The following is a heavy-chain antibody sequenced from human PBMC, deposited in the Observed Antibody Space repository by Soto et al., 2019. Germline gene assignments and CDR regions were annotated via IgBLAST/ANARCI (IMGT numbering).Heavy chain of an antibody. J-gene: IGHJ4*02. D-gene: IGHD6-13*01. V-gene: IGHV1-69*01. Sequence: QVQLVQSGAEVKKPGSSVKVSCKASGGTFSSYAISWVRQAPGQGLEWMGGIIPIFGTANYAQKCQCRVTITADESTSTAYMELSSMRSEDTAVYYCARDHSSSLIIDYWGQGTLVTVSS. CDR2: IIPIFGTA. CDR1: GGTFSSYA. CDR3: ARDHSSSLIIDY.